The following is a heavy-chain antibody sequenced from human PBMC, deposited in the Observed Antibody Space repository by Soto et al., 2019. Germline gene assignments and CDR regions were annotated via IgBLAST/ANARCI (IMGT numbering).Heavy chain of an antibody. Sequence: SQTLSFTCAISGDSVSSNSAAWNWIRQSPSRGLEWLGRTYYRSKWYNDYAVSVKSRITINADTSKNQFSLQLNSVTPEDTAFYYCASQYRNYGVKYAMDVWGQGTTVTVSS. D-gene: IGHD4-17*01. CDR1: GDSVSSNSAA. V-gene: IGHV6-1*01. CDR2: TYYRSKWYN. J-gene: IGHJ6*02. CDR3: ASQYRNYGVKYAMDV.